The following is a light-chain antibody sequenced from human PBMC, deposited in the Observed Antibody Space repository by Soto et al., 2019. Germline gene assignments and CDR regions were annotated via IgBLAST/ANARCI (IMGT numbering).Light chain of an antibody. CDR3: SSYTNSSMV. CDR2: DVS. V-gene: IGLV2-14*01. J-gene: IGLJ3*02. Sequence: QSALTQPASVSGSPGQSSTISCTGTSSDVGGYNYVSWYQHHPGKAPKLMIYDVSYRPSGVSIRFSGSKSGNRASLTISGLQAEDEADYYCSSYTNSSMVFGGGTKLTVL. CDR1: SSDVGGYNY.